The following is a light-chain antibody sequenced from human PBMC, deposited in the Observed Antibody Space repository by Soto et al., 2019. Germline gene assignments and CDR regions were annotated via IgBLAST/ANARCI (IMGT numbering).Light chain of an antibody. CDR1: QSISRS. Sequence: EIVLTQSPSTLSLSPGERATLSCRASQSISRSLAWYQQKPGQAPRLLIYDIFTRATGIPARFSGSGSGTDFTLTISSLEPEDFAVYCQHRSNWPIYTFGQGTKLEIK. CDR3: QHRSNWPIYT. CDR2: DIF. V-gene: IGKV3-11*01. J-gene: IGKJ2*01.